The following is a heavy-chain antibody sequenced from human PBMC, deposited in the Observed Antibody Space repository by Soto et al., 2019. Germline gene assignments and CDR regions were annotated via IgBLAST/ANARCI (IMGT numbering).Heavy chain of an antibody. CDR3: AKEPATAKPEGVDF. CDR1: GYTFSDYY. J-gene: IGHJ4*02. CDR2: TNPNSGGT. Sequence: GASVKVSCKASGYTFSDYYIHWVRQAPGQGLEWMGWTNPNSGGTKYAPRFQGGVTMTRGTSITTAYMELSRLRSGDTAVYYCAKEPATAKPEGVDFWGQGTLVTVSS. V-gene: IGHV1-2*02. D-gene: IGHD1-1*01.